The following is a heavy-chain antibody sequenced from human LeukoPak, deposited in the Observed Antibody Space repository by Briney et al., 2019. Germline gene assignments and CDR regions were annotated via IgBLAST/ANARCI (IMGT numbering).Heavy chain of an antibody. CDR2: IIPIFGTA. J-gene: IGHJ4*02. Sequence: ASVKVSCKASGGTFSSYAISWARQAPGQGLEWMGGIIPIFGTANYAQKFQGRVTITADESTSTAYMELSSLRSEDTAVYYCARDRAVGYYDSSGYGFDYWGQGTLVTVSS. D-gene: IGHD3-22*01. V-gene: IGHV1-69*13. CDR3: ARDRAVGYYDSSGYGFDY. CDR1: GGTFSSYA.